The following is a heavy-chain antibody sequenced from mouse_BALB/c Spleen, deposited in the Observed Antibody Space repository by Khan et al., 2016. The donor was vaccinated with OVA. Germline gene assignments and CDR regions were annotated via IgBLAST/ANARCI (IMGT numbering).Heavy chain of an antibody. CDR3: ARTARIKY. D-gene: IGHD1-2*01. Sequence: EVKLLESGPGLVKPSQSLSLTCTVTGYSITSGYGWNWIRQFPGNKLEWMGYISYSGSTTYNPSLKSRISITRDTSKNQFFLQLNSVTTEDTATYYCARTARIKYWGKGTTLTVSS. V-gene: IGHV3-2*02. J-gene: IGHJ2*01. CDR2: ISYSGST. CDR1: GYSITSGYG.